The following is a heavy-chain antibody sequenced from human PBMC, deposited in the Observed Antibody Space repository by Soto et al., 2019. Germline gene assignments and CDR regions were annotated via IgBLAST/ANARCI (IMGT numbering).Heavy chain of an antibody. CDR2: ISSRGDTI. Sequence: QVQLVDSGGGLVKPGGSLRLSCAASGFIFSDFHMTWIRQAPGKGLELVAYISSRGDTIYYADSVRGRITISRDNDKDSLFLQMSSLRVEDTALYYCVRDRRISGINRGLDYWGRGTLVTVSS. CDR1: GFIFSDFH. V-gene: IGHV3-11*01. J-gene: IGHJ4*02. D-gene: IGHD1-20*01. CDR3: VRDRRISGINRGLDY.